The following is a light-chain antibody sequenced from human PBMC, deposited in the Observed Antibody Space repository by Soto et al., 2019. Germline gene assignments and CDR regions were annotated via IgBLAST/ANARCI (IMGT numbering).Light chain of an antibody. CDR3: HPYYSIPLT. V-gene: IGKV4-1*01. CDR2: WAS. CDR1: RSLLHSSNNENH. J-gene: IGKJ4*01. Sequence: DIAMTQSPDSLSVSLGERATINCKASRSLLHSSNNENHLAWYQQKPGQPPKLLIYWASTRESGVPDRFTGTGSETEFSLNISGLQAEDVAVYYYHPYYSIPLTFAGGNNGELK.